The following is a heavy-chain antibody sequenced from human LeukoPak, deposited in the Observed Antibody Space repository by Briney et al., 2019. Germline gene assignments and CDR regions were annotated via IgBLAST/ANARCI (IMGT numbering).Heavy chain of an antibody. V-gene: IGHV3-23*01. CDR3: ARDTYGDHRAFDI. D-gene: IGHD4-17*01. CDR2: ISGSGGST. Sequence: GGSLRLSCAASGFTFSSYAMGWVRQAPGKGLEWVSAISGSGGSTYYADSVKGRFTISRDNSKNTLYLQMNSLRAEDTAVYYCARDTYGDHRAFDIWGQGTMVTVSS. CDR1: GFTFSSYA. J-gene: IGHJ3*02.